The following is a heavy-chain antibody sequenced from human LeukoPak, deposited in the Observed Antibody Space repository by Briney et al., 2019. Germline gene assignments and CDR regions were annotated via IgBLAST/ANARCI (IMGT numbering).Heavy chain of an antibody. J-gene: IGHJ4*02. Sequence: AGGSLRLSCAASGFTFNNYWMSWVRQAPGKGLEWVASIRQDGREQYYVDSVKGRFTISKDNAKNSLYLQMNSLRAEDTAVYYCAKDRTVTRAFDYWGQGTLVTVSS. CDR2: IRQDGREQ. V-gene: IGHV3-7*01. CDR3: AKDRTVTRAFDY. CDR1: GFTFNNYW. D-gene: IGHD4-11*01.